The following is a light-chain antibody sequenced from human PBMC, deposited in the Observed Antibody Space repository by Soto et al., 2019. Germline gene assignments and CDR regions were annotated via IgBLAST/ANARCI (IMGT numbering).Light chain of an antibody. CDR2: GAS. Sequence: EIQMTQSPSSLSASLGDRVTITCQASQDINDYSNWYQQKPGKAPRLLIYGASFLEVGVPSRFSGSGSGKQFTLTISSLQPEDGATYYCQQYDSLPFTFGQGTMLEIK. J-gene: IGKJ2*01. V-gene: IGKV1-33*01. CDR1: QDINDY. CDR3: QQYDSLPFT.